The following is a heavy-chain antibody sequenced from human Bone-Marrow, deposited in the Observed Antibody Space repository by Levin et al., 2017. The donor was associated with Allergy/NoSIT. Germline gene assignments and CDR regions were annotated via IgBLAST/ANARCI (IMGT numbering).Heavy chain of an antibody. V-gene: IGHV3-30*03. CDR2: ISYDGDTK. CDR3: ARSGGYGDHLDYMGV. Sequence: GGSLRLSCVASGFTFRNYGMHWVRQAPGKGLESVAVISYDGDTKFYADSVEGRFTISRDNSKNTLYLQMNRLRADDTAVSYCARSGGYGDHLDYMGVWGKGTTVTVSS. D-gene: IGHD5-12*01. J-gene: IGHJ6*03. CDR1: GFTFRNYG.